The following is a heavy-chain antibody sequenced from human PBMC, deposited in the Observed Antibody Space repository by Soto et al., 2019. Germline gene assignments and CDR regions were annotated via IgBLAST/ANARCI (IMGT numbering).Heavy chain of an antibody. J-gene: IGHJ3*02. CDR2: ISAYNGNT. Sequence: GASVKVSCKASGYDFTSYGISWVRQAPGQGLEWMGWISAYNGNTNYAQKLQGRVTMTTDTSTSTAYMELRSLRSDDTAVYSCARDRGYKYGPGAFDIWGQGTMVTVSS. D-gene: IGHD5-12*01. CDR1: GYDFTSYG. CDR3: ARDRGYKYGPGAFDI. V-gene: IGHV1-18*01.